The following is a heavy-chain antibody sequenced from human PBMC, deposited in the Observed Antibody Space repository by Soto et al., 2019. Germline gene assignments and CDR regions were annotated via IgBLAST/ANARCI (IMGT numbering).Heavy chain of an antibody. CDR2: IFYSGST. J-gene: IGHJ6*02. CDR1: GGSISSSSYY. Sequence: SETLSLTCTVSGGSISSSSYYWGWIRQPPGKGLEWIGSIFYSGSTYYNPSLKSRVTISVDTSKNQFSLKLSSVTAADTAVYYCARESPGYDILTGYSLREYGMDVWGQGTTVTVSS. D-gene: IGHD3-9*01. CDR3: ARESPGYDILTGYSLREYGMDV. V-gene: IGHV4-39*07.